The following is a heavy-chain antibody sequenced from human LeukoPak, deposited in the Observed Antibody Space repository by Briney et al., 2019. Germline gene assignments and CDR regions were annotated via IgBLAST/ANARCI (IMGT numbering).Heavy chain of an antibody. CDR3: AKVHPSYDFWSGYCLDY. D-gene: IGHD3-3*01. J-gene: IGHJ4*02. CDR1: GFTFSSYG. CDR2: IRYDGSNK. V-gene: IGHV3-30*02. Sequence: PGGSLRLSCAASGFTFSSYGMHWVRQAPGKGLEWVAFIRYDGSNKYYADSVKGRFTISRDNSKNTLYLQMNSLRAEDTAVYYCAKVHPSYDFWSGYCLDYWGQGTLVTVSS.